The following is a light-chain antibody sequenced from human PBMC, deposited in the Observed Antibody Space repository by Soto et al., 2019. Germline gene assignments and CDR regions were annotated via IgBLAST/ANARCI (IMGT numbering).Light chain of an antibody. CDR1: QSVSSN. Sequence: EIVMTQSPATLSVSPGERATLSCRASQSVSSNLAWYQRKPGQAPRLLIYGASTRATGIPARFSGSGSGTEFSFPISTLQSEDFAVYYCQQDNKWPPYTFGQWTKLEIK. CDR2: GAS. J-gene: IGKJ2*01. V-gene: IGKV3-15*01. CDR3: QQDNKWPPYT.